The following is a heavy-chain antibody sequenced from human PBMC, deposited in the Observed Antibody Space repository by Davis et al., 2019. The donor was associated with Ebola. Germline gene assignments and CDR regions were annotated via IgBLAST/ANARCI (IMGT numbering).Heavy chain of an antibody. J-gene: IGHJ5*02. D-gene: IGHD3-16*02. Sequence: GESLKISCAASGFTFSSYWMHWVRQAPGKGLVWVSRINSDGSSTSYADSVKGRFTISRDNAKNTLYMQMNSLRAEDTAVYYCARAQRIMITFGGVITQHNWFDPWGQGTLVTVSS. CDR3: ARAQRIMITFGGVITQHNWFDP. CDR2: INSDGSST. V-gene: IGHV3-74*01. CDR1: GFTFSSYW.